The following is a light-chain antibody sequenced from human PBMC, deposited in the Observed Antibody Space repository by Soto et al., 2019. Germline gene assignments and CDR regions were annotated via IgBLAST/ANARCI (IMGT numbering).Light chain of an antibody. Sequence: DIQMTQSTSSLSASFGDRVTITCRASQGIGVYLAWFQQKPGNAPKLLIYAASTLQSGVPSRFSGSGSGTDFTLTISSLQPEDVATYYCQKYNSAPLTFGGGTKVEIK. V-gene: IGKV1-27*01. CDR3: QKYNSAPLT. CDR2: AAS. CDR1: QGIGVY. J-gene: IGKJ4*01.